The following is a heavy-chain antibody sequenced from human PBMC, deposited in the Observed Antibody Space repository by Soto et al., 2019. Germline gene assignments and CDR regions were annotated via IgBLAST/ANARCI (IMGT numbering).Heavy chain of an antibody. CDR1: GYTFTSYG. V-gene: IGHV1-18*01. Sequence: WASVKVSCKASGYTFTSYGIGWVRQAPGQGLEWMGWISAYNGNTNYAQKLQGRVTMTTDTSTSTAYMELRSLRSDDTAVYYCARDGIAAALIYYYGMDVWGQGTTVTVSS. D-gene: IGHD6-13*01. CDR2: ISAYNGNT. J-gene: IGHJ6*02. CDR3: ARDGIAAALIYYYGMDV.